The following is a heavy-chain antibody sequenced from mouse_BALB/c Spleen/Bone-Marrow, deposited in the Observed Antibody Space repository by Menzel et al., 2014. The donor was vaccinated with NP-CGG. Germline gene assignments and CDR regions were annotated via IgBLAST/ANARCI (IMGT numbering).Heavy chain of an antibody. V-gene: IGHV1-14*01. J-gene: IGHJ4*01. D-gene: IGHD2-4*01. CDR2: INPYNDGT. CDR1: GYTFTSYV. CDR3: TRGVYYDYDEGAMDY. Sequence: EVQLQQSGPELVKPGASVNMSCKASGYTFTSYVMHWVKQKPGQGLEWIGYINPYNDGTKYNEKFKGKATLTSDKSSSTAYMELSSLTSEDSAVCYCTRGVYYDYDEGAMDYWGQGSSVTDSS.